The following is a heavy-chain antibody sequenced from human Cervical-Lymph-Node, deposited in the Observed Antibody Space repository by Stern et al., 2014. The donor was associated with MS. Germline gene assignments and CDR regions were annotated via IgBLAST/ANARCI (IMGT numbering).Heavy chain of an antibody. CDR3: ARQRYFDY. V-gene: IGHV5-51*01. CDR1: GYTFTSYW. J-gene: IGHJ4*02. Sequence: EVQLVESGPEVKRPGESLKISCQASGYTFTSYWIGWVRRMPGKGLEWIAIIFPGGSDIRYSPSFQGQVPISADKSSSTAYLQWNNLKASDTAIYYCARQRYFDYWGQGTLVTVSS. CDR2: IFPGGSDI.